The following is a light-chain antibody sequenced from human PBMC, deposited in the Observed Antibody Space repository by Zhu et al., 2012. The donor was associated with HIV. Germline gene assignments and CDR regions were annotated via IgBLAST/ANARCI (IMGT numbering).Light chain of an antibody. V-gene: IGKV3D-15*02. J-gene: IGKJ1*01. Sequence: EIVMTQSPATLSVSPGERATLSCRASQSVSSNLAWYQQKPGQAPRLLIYGASSRATGVPDRFTGSGSGTDFSLTINRLEPEDFALYYCQQYSNLPWTFGQGTKVEIK. CDR1: QSVSSN. CDR2: GAS. CDR3: QQYSNLPWT.